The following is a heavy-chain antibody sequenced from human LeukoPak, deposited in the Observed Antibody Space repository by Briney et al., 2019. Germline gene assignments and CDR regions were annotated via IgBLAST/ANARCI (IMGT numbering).Heavy chain of an antibody. Sequence: ASVKVSCKASGYTFTSYGISWVRQATGQGLEWMGWISAYNGNTNYAQKLQGRVTMTTDTSTSTAYMELRSLRSDDTAVYYCAREWYYYDSSGYQWFDPWGQGTLVTVSS. V-gene: IGHV1-18*01. J-gene: IGHJ5*02. CDR1: GYTFTSYG. CDR3: AREWYYYDSSGYQWFDP. D-gene: IGHD3-22*01. CDR2: ISAYNGNT.